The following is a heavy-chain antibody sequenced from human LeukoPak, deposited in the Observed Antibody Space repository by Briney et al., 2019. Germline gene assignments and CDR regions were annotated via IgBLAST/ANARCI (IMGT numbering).Heavy chain of an antibody. J-gene: IGHJ3*02. CDR3: ASGYSYGQSAFDI. CDR1: GGTFSSYA. V-gene: IGHV1-69*01. Sequence: ASVKVSCKASGGTFSSYAISWVRQAPGQGLEWMGGIIPMFGTANYTQKFQDRVTITADESTSTAYMELRSLRSDDTAVYYCASGYSYGQSAFDIWGQGTMVTVSS. D-gene: IGHD5-18*01. CDR2: IIPMFGTA.